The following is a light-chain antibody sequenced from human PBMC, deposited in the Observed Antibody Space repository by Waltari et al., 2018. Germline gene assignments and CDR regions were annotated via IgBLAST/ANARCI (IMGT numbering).Light chain of an antibody. CDR2: EVT. V-gene: IGLV2-23*02. Sequence: QSALTQPASVSGSTGQSLTISCTGTSSDVGKYNLVSWYQQHPGKVTKVRIYEVTKRPSGVSNRFSGSKSGNTASLTISGLQAEDEADYYCCSYAGSGIVIFGGGTKLTVL. J-gene: IGLJ2*01. CDR1: SSDVGKYNL. CDR3: CSYAGSGIVI.